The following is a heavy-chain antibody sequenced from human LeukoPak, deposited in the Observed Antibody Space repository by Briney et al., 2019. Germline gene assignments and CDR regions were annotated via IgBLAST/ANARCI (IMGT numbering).Heavy chain of an antibody. CDR3: ARNHGGWFDS. J-gene: IGHJ5*01. CDR1: GGSISNFY. CDR2: IYYSGTT. D-gene: IGHD4-23*01. Sequence: SETLSLTCTVSGGSISNFYWSWIRQPPGKGLEWIGYIYYSGTTKYNPSLKSRVTISVDTSKNQFSLKLNSVTAADTAVYYCARNHGGWFDSWGQGTLVTVSS. V-gene: IGHV4-59*01.